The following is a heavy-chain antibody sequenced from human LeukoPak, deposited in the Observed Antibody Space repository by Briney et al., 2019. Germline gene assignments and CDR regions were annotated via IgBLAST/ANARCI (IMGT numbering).Heavy chain of an antibody. J-gene: IGHJ4*02. Sequence: GEPLKISCKGSGNSFNNHFIGWVRQMPGKGLEWMGIIYPGDSETRYSPSFEGLVTISADKSISTVYLQWSSLEASDTAMYYCARRSTVIRGVLEEAFDYWGQGTLVTVSS. CDR2: IYPGDSET. V-gene: IGHV5-51*01. D-gene: IGHD3-10*01. CDR1: GNSFNNHF. CDR3: ARRSTVIRGVLEEAFDY.